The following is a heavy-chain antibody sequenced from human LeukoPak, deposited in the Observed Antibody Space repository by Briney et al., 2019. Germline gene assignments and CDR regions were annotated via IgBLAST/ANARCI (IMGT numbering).Heavy chain of an antibody. CDR1: GYTCSNYD. CDR3: ARGLRSDY. CDR2: MNPNSGRR. V-gene: IGHV1-8*01. D-gene: IGHD3-16*02. Sequence: ASVNVSCKASGYTCSNYDINWVRQAPGQGLEWMGWMNPNSGRRVYAQKFQGRVTMTRNSSINTAYMELTSLRSDDTAVYYCARGLRSDYWGQGTLVTVSS. J-gene: IGHJ4*02.